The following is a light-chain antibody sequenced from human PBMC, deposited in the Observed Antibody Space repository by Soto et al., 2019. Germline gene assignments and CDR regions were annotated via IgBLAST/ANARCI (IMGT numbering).Light chain of an antibody. V-gene: IGKV3-20*01. CDR2: GAS. J-gene: IGKJ3*01. CDR3: QQFGSSPGFT. CDR1: QNINSRY. Sequence: EIGLTQSQGTLSLSPGERATLSCRASQNINSRYLAWYLQKPGQAPRLLIYGASSRATDIPDKFSGSGSGTDFTLTISRLESEDFAVYYCQQFGSSPGFTFGPGTKVDIK.